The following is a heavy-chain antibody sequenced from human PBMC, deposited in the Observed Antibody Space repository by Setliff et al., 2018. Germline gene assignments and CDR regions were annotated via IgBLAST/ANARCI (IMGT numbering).Heavy chain of an antibody. D-gene: IGHD5-12*01. J-gene: IGHJ4*02. CDR2: ISAYNGDT. CDR3: ARCLPFLSGYERGALDY. V-gene: IGHV1-18*01. CDR1: GYTFTNYG. Sequence: ASVKVSCKASGYTFTNYGINWVRQAPGQRLEWVGWISAYNGDTNYAQKFQGRVTMTTDKSTSTAYMELRSLKSDDTAVYYCARCLPFLSGYERGALDYWGQGTLVTVSS.